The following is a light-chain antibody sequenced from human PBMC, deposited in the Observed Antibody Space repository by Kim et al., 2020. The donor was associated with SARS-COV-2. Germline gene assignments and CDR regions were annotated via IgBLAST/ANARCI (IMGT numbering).Light chain of an antibody. CDR1: QDIGTH. CDR3: HQSHTLPIT. J-gene: IGKJ2*01. Sequence: SQTDKVPITGRASQDIGTHLQWYQQKPDQSPRLLIKYASQSISGVPSRFSGSGSGTYSTLTIHSLEADDAATYYCHQSHTLPITFGQGTKLEI. V-gene: IGKV6-21*02. CDR2: YAS.